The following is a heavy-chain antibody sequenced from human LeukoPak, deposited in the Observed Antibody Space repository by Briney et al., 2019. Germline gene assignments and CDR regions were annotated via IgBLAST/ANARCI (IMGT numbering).Heavy chain of an antibody. CDR1: GFTFSSYA. Sequence: GGSLRLSCAASGFTFSSYAMHWVRQAPGKGLVWVSRVKSDGSSTSYADSVKGRFTISRDNARNTLYLQMNSLRADDTAVYFCAGGAGFLIDYWGQGALVTVSS. V-gene: IGHV3-74*01. CDR3: AGGAGFLIDY. D-gene: IGHD2/OR15-2a*01. J-gene: IGHJ4*02. CDR2: VKSDGSST.